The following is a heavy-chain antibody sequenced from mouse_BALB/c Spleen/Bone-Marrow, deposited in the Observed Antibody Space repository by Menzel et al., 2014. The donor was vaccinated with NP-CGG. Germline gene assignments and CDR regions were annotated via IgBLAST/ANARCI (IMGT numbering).Heavy chain of an antibody. V-gene: IGHV14-3*02. J-gene: IGHJ3*01. Sequence: TDTYMHWVKQRPEQSLEWVGRIDPANGNTKYDPKFQGKATITADTSSNTACLQLSSLTSEESHHYYCASYYDGSSLFAYWGQGTLVTGSA. CDR2: IDPANGNT. D-gene: IGHD1-1*01. CDR1: TDTY. CDR3: ASYYDGSSLFAY.